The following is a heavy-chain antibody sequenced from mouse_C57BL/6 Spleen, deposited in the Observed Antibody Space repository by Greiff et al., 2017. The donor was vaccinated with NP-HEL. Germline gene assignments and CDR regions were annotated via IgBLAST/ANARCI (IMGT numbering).Heavy chain of an antibody. Sequence: QVQLQQPGAELVKPGASVKLSCKASGYTFTSYWMHWVKQRPGQGLEWIGMIHPNSGSTNYNEKFKSKATLTVDKSSSTAYMQLSSLTSEDSAVYYCARNYVGDYAMDYWGQGTSVTVSS. J-gene: IGHJ4*01. CDR3: ARNYVGDYAMDY. V-gene: IGHV1-64*01. CDR2: IHPNSGST. CDR1: GYTFTSYW. D-gene: IGHD1-1*01.